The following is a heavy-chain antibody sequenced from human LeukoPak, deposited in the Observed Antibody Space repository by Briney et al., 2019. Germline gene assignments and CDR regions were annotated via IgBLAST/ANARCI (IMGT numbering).Heavy chain of an antibody. CDR2: IIPIFGTA. CDR1: GGTFSSYA. V-gene: IGHV1-69*06. CDR3: ARDGTPLYSTGWVYMDV. Sequence: SVKVSCKASGGTFSSYAISWVRQAPGQGLEWMGGIIPIFGTANYAQKFQGRVTITADKSTSTAYMELSSLRSEDTAVYYCARDGTPLYSTGWVYMDVWGKGTTVTVSS. D-gene: IGHD6-25*01. J-gene: IGHJ6*03.